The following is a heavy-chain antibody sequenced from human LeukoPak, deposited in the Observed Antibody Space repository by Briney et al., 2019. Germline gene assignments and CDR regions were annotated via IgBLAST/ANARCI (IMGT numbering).Heavy chain of an antibody. D-gene: IGHD6-19*01. J-gene: IGHJ4*02. CDR2: IYYSGSA. Sequence: SETLSLTCTVSGGSISSYYWGWIRQAPGKGLEWIGFIYYSGSANYNPSLKSRVTMSVDTSKNQFSLKLSSVTAAVTAFYYCARDRDSSGWFDYWGQGTLVTVSS. CDR1: GGSISSYY. CDR3: ARDRDSSGWFDY. V-gene: IGHV4-59*01.